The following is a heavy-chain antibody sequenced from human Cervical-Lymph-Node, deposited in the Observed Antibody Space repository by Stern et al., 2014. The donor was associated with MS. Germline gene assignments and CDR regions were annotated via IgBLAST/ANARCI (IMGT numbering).Heavy chain of an antibody. Sequence: QVQLVESGGGVVQPWRSLRVSCEASGFSFDNYGMHWVRPAPGNGLEWVAFVSSDGRSQESADSLQGRFTISRDNSNNTLYLQMTNLRPEDTAVLYCAKGRRPGGHGAMDVWGQGTTVAVSS. CDR3: AKGRRPGGHGAMDV. J-gene: IGHJ6*02. CDR2: VSSDGRSQ. V-gene: IGHV3-30*18. CDR1: GFSFDNYG. D-gene: IGHD3-16*01.